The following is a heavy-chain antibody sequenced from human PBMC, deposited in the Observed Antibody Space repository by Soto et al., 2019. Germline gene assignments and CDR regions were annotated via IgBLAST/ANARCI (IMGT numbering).Heavy chain of an antibody. CDR3: AADTLLWFGELLPYYYYGMDV. J-gene: IGHJ6*02. D-gene: IGHD3-10*01. CDR1: GFTFTSSA. CDR2: IVVGSGNT. Sequence: SVKVSCKASGFTFTSSAVQWVRQARGQRLEWIGWIVVGSGNTNYAQKFQERVTITRDMSTSTAYMELSSLRSEDTAVYYCAADTLLWFGELLPYYYYGMDVWGQGPTVTVSS. V-gene: IGHV1-58*01.